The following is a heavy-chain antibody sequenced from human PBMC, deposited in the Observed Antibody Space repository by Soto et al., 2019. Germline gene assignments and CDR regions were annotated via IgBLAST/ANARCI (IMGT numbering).Heavy chain of an antibody. D-gene: IGHD3-3*01. Sequence: EVQLVESGGGLVRPGGSLTLSCAASGFTVTNLYMTWVRQAPGKGLEWVSVISSGGSTYYADSVKGRFTISRDHSKNTLYLEMKRLRAGDTAVYYCARDTFGGAYDFCHGGQGTLVTVSS. V-gene: IGHV3-66*01. CDR3: ARDTFGGAYDFCH. CDR2: ISSGGST. J-gene: IGHJ4*02. CDR1: GFTVTNLY.